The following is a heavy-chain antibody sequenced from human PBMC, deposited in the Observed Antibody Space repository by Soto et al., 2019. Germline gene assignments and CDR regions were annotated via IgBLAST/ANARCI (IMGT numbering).Heavy chain of an antibody. Sequence: QVQLVESGGGVVQPGRSLRLYCAASGFTFSSYAMHWVRQAPGKGLEWVAVISYDGSNKYYADSVKGRFTISRDNSKNTLYLQMNSLRAEDTAVYYCARELKEDYYYGMDVWGQGTTVTVSS. CDR2: ISYDGSNK. J-gene: IGHJ6*02. CDR1: GFTFSSYA. CDR3: ARELKEDYYYGMDV. D-gene: IGHD2-8*01. V-gene: IGHV3-30-3*01.